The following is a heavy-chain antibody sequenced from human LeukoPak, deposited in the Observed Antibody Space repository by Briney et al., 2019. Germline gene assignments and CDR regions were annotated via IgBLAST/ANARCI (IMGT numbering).Heavy chain of an antibody. Sequence: ASVTVSCMASGYTFTSYYMHWVRQAPGQGREGMGIINPSGGSTSYAQKFQGRVTMTRDTSTSTVYMELSSLRSEDTAVYYCARGRLWFAGNWGQGTLVTVSS. J-gene: IGHJ4*02. CDR3: ARGRLWFAGN. CDR1: GYTFTSYY. CDR2: INPSGGST. D-gene: IGHD3-10*01. V-gene: IGHV1-46*01.